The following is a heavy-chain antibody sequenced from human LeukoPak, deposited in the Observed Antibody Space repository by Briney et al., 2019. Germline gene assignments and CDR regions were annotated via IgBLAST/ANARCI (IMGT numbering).Heavy chain of an antibody. Sequence: GRSLRLSCTASGFTFGDYAMSWVRQAPGKGLERVGFIRSKAYGGTTEYAASVKGRFTISRDDSKSIAYLQMNSLKTEDTAVYYCSPTYYDHVWAFDIWGQGTMVTVSS. V-gene: IGHV3-49*04. CDR2: IRSKAYGGTT. J-gene: IGHJ3*02. CDR1: GFTFGDYA. D-gene: IGHD3-16*01. CDR3: SPTYYDHVWAFDI.